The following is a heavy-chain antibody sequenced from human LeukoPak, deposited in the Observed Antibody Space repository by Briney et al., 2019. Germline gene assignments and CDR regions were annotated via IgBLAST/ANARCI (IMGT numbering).Heavy chain of an antibody. CDR2: INHSGST. Sequence: SETLSLTCAVYGGSFSGYYWSWIRQPPGKGLEWIGEINHSGSTNYNPSLKSRVTISVDTSKNQFSLKLCSVTAADTAVYYCARRRGSGSYYGIDYWGQGTLVTVSS. J-gene: IGHJ4*02. D-gene: IGHD3-10*01. CDR1: GGSFSGYY. V-gene: IGHV4-34*01. CDR3: ARRRGSGSYYGIDY.